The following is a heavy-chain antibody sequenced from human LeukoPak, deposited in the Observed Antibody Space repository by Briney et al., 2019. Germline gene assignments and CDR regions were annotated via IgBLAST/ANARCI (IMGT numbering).Heavy chain of an antibody. J-gene: IGHJ4*02. V-gene: IGHV3-48*04. CDR1: GFTFSSYG. D-gene: IGHD3-22*01. CDR2: ISGSGTTF. CDR3: VRLSYFYDDTGFYLPRSYFDY. Sequence: GTLRLSCAASGFTFSSYGMNWVRQAPGKGLEWVSYISGSGTTFYYADSVKGRFTISRDNAKNSLYLQMNSLRAEDTAVYYCVRLSYFYDDTGFYLPRSYFDYWGQGVLVTVSS.